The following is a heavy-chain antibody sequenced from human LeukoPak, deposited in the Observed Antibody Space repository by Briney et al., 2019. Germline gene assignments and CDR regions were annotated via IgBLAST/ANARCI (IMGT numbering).Heavy chain of an antibody. V-gene: IGHV1-8*01. D-gene: IGHD3-10*01. Sequence: GASVKVSCKASGYTFTSYDINWVRQATGQGLEWMGWMNPNSGNTGYTQKFQGRVTMTRNTSISTAYMELSSLRSEDTAVYYCARGPFTYYYCSGSYHSWFDPWGQGTLVTVSS. CDR2: MNPNSGNT. J-gene: IGHJ5*02. CDR1: GYTFTSYD. CDR3: ARGPFTYYYCSGSYHSWFDP.